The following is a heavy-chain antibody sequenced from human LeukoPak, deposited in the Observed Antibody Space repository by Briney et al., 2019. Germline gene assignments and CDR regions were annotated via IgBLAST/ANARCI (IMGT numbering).Heavy chain of an antibody. Sequence: SETLSLTCTVSGGSISSSSYYWVWIRQPPGKGLQWIGSIYYSGNTCYNPSLKSRVTMSVDTSKNQFSLKLSSVTAADTAVYYCARDRQQLVRGDYFDYWGQGTLVTVSS. J-gene: IGHJ4*02. V-gene: IGHV4-39*07. CDR2: IYYSGNT. D-gene: IGHD6-13*01. CDR3: ARDRQQLVRGDYFDY. CDR1: GGSISSSSYY.